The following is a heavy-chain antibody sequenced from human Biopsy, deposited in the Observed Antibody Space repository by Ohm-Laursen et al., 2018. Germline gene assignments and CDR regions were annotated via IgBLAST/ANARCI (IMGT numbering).Heavy chain of an antibody. CDR3: VREPKTGTAEAWYFDL. V-gene: IGHV4-31*03. Sequence: SQTLSLTCSVSGASVKTSGYFWAWIRQRPGKGLEWIGYISYNERTHYNPSLTSRLAISFDTSNNRISLQLRSVSVADTAVYYCVREPKTGTAEAWYFDLWGRGTLVIVSS. CDR2: ISYNERT. J-gene: IGHJ2*01. CDR1: GASVKTSGYF. D-gene: IGHD3-9*01.